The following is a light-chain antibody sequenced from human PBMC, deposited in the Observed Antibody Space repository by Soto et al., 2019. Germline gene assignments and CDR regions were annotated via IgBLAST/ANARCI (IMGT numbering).Light chain of an antibody. J-gene: IGKJ5*01. V-gene: IGKV3D-20*01. CDR3: HQYGSSPWT. CDR1: QSVRSSY. CDR2: DTF. Sequence: EIVLTQSPATLSLYPGERATLSCGASQSVRSSYLAWYQQKPGLAPRLLIYDTFRRAAGVPDRFSGSGSGTDFPLTIYRLEPEDFAVYYCHQYGSSPWTFGHGTRLEIK.